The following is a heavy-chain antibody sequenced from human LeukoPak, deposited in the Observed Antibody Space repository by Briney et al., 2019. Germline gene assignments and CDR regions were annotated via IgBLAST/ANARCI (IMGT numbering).Heavy chain of an antibody. D-gene: IGHD1-26*01. CDR2: ISGSGGST. Sequence: GGSLRLSCAASGFTFSSYAMSWVRQAPGKGLEWVSAISGSGGSTYYADSVKGRFTISRDNSKSTLYLQMNSLRAEDTAVYYCAKDGRSPTSPPSYWGQGTLVTVSS. J-gene: IGHJ4*02. V-gene: IGHV3-23*01. CDR3: AKDGRSPTSPPSY. CDR1: GFTFSSYA.